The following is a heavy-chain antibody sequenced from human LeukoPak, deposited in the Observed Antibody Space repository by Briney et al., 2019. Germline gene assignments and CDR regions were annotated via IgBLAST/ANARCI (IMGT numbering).Heavy chain of an antibody. CDR1: GGSFSGYY. J-gene: IGHJ4*02. Sequence: SETLSLTCAVYGGSFSGYYWSWIRQPPGKGLEWIGEINHSGSTNYNPSLESRVTISVDTSKNQFSLKLSSVTAADTAVYYCAQDCGGDCENNDYWGQGTLVTVSS. CDR3: AQDCGGDCENNDY. D-gene: IGHD2-21*02. V-gene: IGHV4-34*01. CDR2: INHSGST.